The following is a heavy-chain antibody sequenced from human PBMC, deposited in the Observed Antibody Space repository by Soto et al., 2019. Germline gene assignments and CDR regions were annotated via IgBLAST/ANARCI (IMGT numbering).Heavy chain of an antibody. CDR3: ARDGSLGATPGGWDY. J-gene: IGHJ4*02. Sequence: QVQLVESGGSVVQPGRSLRLSCAASGFTFSTYGMHWVRQAPGKGLEWVAIIWYDGISKYYADSVKGRFTISRDNSKDTLYLQMNSLRAEDTAVYYCARDGSLGATPGGWDYWGQGTLVTVSS. D-gene: IGHD3-10*01. CDR2: IWYDGISK. V-gene: IGHV3-33*01. CDR1: GFTFSTYG.